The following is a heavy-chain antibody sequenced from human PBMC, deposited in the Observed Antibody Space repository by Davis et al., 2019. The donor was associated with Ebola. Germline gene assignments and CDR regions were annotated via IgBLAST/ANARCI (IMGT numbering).Heavy chain of an antibody. CDR2: IIPIFGTA. V-gene: IGHV1-69*13. D-gene: IGHD2-15*01. CDR3: ARDRHKYCSGGSCYSGWFDP. J-gene: IGHJ5*02. Sequence: SSVKVSRLASGYTFPSYYMHWVRQAPGQGLEWMGGIIPIFGTANYAQKFQGRVTITADESTSTAYMELSSLRSEDTAVYYCARDRHKYCSGGSCYSGWFDPWGQGTLVTVSS. CDR1: GYTFPSYY.